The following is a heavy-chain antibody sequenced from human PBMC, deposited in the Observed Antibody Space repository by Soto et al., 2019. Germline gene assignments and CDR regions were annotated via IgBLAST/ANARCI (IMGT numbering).Heavy chain of an antibody. V-gene: IGHV1-69*01. D-gene: IGHD6-13*01. CDR3: ASFRQQLVQYYFDY. Sequence: QVQLVQSGAEVKKPGASVKVSCKASGGTFSSYAISWVRQAPGQGLEWRGGIIPIFGTANYAQQFQGRGTITEDESTSTAYMELSRLRSEDTAVYYCASFRQQLVQYYFDYWGQGTLVTVSS. J-gene: IGHJ4*02. CDR2: IIPIFGTA. CDR1: GGTFSSYA.